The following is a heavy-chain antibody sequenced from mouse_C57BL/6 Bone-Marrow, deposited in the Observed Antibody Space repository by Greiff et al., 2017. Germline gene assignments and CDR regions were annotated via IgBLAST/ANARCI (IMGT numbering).Heavy chain of an antibody. J-gene: IGHJ4*01. Sequence: VQLQQSGAELVKPGASVKLSCKASGYTFTNYWMHWVKQRPGQGLEWIGMMHPNGGSPDYNEKFKSEATLSVDKSSRTAYMELSSLTSEDSAVYYWARSYDYDDYTMDYGGQGTSVTVSS. CDR3: ARSYDYDDYTMDY. D-gene: IGHD2-4*01. CDR2: MHPNGGSP. V-gene: IGHV1-64*01. CDR1: GYTFTNYW.